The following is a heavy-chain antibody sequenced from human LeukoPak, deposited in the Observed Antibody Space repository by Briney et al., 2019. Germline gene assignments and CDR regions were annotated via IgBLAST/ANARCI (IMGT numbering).Heavy chain of an antibody. CDR1: GGSISSYY. V-gene: IGHV4-59*01. CDR2: IYYSGST. Sequence: SETLSLTCTVSGGSISSYYWSWIRQPPGKGLEGIGYIYYSGSTNYNPSLKSRVTISVDTSKTQFSLKLSSVTAADTAVYYCARAKDLFKWTTPDAFDIWGQGTMVTVSS. J-gene: IGHJ3*02. D-gene: IGHD1-14*01. CDR3: ARAKDLFKWTTPDAFDI.